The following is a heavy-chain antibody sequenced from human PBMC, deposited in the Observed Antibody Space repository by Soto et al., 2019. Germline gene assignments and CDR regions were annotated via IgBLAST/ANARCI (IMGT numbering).Heavy chain of an antibody. D-gene: IGHD6-13*01. V-gene: IGHV3-33*01. CDR2: IWYDGSNK. Sequence: QVQLVESGGGVVRPGRSLRLSCAASGFTFSNYGMHWVRQAPGKGLEWVAAIWYDGSNKYYADSVKGRFTISRDISKNTLYLQMNSLRAEDTAVYYCARERIAAAGTAYFDYWCPGTLVTGSS. CDR3: ARERIAAAGTAYFDY. J-gene: IGHJ4*02. CDR1: GFTFSNYG.